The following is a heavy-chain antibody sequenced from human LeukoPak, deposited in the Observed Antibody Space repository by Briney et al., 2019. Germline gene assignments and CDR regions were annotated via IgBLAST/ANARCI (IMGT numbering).Heavy chain of an antibody. D-gene: IGHD4-17*01. V-gene: IGHV3-30*04. CDR3: ARSPPYGVPDY. Sequence: PGGSLRLSCAASGFTCSSYAMHWVRQAPGKGLEWVAVISYDGSNKYYADSVKGRFTISRDNSKNTLYLQMNSLRAEDTAVYYCARSPPYGVPDYWGQGTLVTVSS. CDR2: ISYDGSNK. CDR1: GFTCSSYA. J-gene: IGHJ4*02.